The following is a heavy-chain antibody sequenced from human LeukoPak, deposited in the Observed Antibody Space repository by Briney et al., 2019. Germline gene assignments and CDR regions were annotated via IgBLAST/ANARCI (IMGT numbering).Heavy chain of an antibody. CDR2: IWYDGSNK. CDR3: ARDRSNYLWFDP. CDR1: GFTFSSYG. J-gene: IGHJ5*02. Sequence: GRSLRLSCAASGFTFSSYGMHWVRQAPGKGLEWVAVIWYDGSNKYYADSVKGRFTISRDNSKNTLYLQMNSLRAEDTAVCYCARDRSNYLWFDPWGQGTLVTVSS. V-gene: IGHV3-33*01. D-gene: IGHD4-11*01.